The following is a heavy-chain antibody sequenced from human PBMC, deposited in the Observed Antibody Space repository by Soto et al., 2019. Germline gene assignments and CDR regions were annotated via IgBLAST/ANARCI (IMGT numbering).Heavy chain of an antibody. J-gene: IGHJ4*02. CDR3: ARYRREAVAGYTLDN. CDR2: VYNSGST. D-gene: IGHD6-13*01. CDR1: GGSIGSNY. V-gene: IGHV4-59*01. Sequence: SETLSLTCTVSGGSIGSNYWTWIRQPPGKGLEWIGYVYNSGSTNYNPSLKSRVTISEDTSKSQFSLKVNSMTAADTAVYYCARYRREAVAGYTLDNWGQGILVTVSS.